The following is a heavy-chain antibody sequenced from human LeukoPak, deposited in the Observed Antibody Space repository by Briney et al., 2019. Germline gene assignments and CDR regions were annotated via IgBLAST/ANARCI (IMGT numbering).Heavy chain of an antibody. CDR1: GGFTFSSYG. Sequence: PGGSLRLSCAASGGFTFSSYGMHWVRQAPGKGLEWVAVISYDGSNKFYADSVKGRFTISRDNSKNTLFLQMNSLRAEDTAVYYCAKDHYPTYYCTNGVCHNNWFDPWGQGTLVTVSS. V-gene: IGHV3-30*18. CDR2: ISYDGSNK. D-gene: IGHD2-8*01. CDR3: AKDHYPTYYCTNGVCHNNWFDP. J-gene: IGHJ5*02.